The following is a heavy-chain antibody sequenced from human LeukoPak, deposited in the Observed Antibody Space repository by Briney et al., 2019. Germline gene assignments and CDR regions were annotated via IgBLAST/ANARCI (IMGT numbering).Heavy chain of an antibody. Sequence: SVKVSCKASGGTFSSYAISWVRQAPGQGLEWMGGIIPIFGTANYAQKFQGRVTITADESTSTAYMELSSLRSEDTAVYYCAREWGYDFWSGYYTNAFDIWGQGTMLTVSS. D-gene: IGHD3-3*01. CDR3: AREWGYDFWSGYYTNAFDI. V-gene: IGHV1-69*01. CDR1: GGTFSSYA. J-gene: IGHJ3*02. CDR2: IIPIFGTA.